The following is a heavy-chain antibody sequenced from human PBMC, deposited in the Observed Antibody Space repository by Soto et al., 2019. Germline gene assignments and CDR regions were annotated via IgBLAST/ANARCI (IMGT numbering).Heavy chain of an antibody. D-gene: IGHD6-19*01. J-gene: IGHJ4*02. V-gene: IGHV1-46*01. CDR2: INPSGGST. Sequence: ASVKVSCKASGYTFTSYYMHWVRQAPGQGLEWMGIINPSGGSTSYAQKFQGRVTMTRDTSTSTVYMELSSLRSEDTAVYYCAKDWSIAVAKPYFDYWGQGTLVTVSS. CDR3: AKDWSIAVAKPYFDY. CDR1: GYTFTSYY.